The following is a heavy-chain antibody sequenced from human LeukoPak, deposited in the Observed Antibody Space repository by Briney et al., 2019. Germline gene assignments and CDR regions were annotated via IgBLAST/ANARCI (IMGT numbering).Heavy chain of an antibody. V-gene: IGHV3-23*01. Sequence: GGSLRLSCAASGFTFSNFLMTWVRQAPGKGPEWVSAISGSGGDTYYADSVKGRFTISRDNSKNTLYLQMNSLRAEDTAVHYCAKKGATTGDFDYWGQGTLVTVSS. D-gene: IGHD1-26*01. CDR1: GFTFSNFL. J-gene: IGHJ4*02. CDR3: AKKGATTGDFDY. CDR2: ISGSGGDT.